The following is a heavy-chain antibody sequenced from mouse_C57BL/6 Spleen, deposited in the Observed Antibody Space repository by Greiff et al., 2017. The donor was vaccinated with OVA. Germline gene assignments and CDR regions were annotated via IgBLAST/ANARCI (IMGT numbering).Heavy chain of an antibody. D-gene: IGHD1-1*01. J-gene: IGHJ2*01. CDR2: INPSSGYT. CDR3: ARGFITTVVEDY. V-gene: IGHV1-4*01. CDR1: GYTFTSYT. Sequence: QVQLKESGAELARPGASVKMSCKASGYTFTSYTMHWVKQRPGQGLEWIGYINPSSGYTKYNQKFQDKATLTADKSSSTAYMQLSSLTSEDSAVYYCARGFITTVVEDYWGQGTTLTVSS.